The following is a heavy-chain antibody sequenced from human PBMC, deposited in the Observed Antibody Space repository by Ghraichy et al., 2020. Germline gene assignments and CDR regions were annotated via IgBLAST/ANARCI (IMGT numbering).Heavy chain of an antibody. Sequence: GGSLRLSCAASGFTFSSYWMSWVRQAPGKGLEWVANIKQDGSEKYYVDSVKGRFTISRDNAKNSLYLQMNSLRAEDTAVYYCARSRRYDYIWGSYRYPDYWGQGTLVTVSS. V-gene: IGHV3-7*03. CDR2: IKQDGSEK. D-gene: IGHD3-16*02. J-gene: IGHJ4*02. CDR3: ARSRRYDYIWGSYRYPDY. CDR1: GFTFSSYW.